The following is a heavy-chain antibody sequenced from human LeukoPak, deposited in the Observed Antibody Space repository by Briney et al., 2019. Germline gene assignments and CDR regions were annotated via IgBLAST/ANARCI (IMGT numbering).Heavy chain of an antibody. V-gene: IGHV1-69*06. CDR2: ICPIFGTA. D-gene: IGHD5-18*01. CDR3: ARDRVDTAGSVAFDI. Sequence: SVQVSCKASGGTFSRYAISWVRQAPGQGLAWMGGICPIFGTAYYAQKFQGGATTTADKSTSAAYMDLSSLRSEDTAVYYLARDRVDTAGSVAFDIWGQGTMVTVSS. J-gene: IGHJ3*02. CDR1: GGTFSRYA.